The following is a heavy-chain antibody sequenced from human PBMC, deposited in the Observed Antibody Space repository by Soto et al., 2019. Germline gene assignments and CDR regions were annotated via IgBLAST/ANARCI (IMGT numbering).Heavy chain of an antibody. Sequence: GGSLRLSCAASGFTLSSYAMSWVRQAPGKGLEWVSAISGSGGSTYYADSVKGRFTISRDNSKNTLYLQMNSLRAEDTAVYYCAKGGYYDSSGYFIFDPWGQGTLVTVSS. CDR1: GFTLSSYA. V-gene: IGHV3-23*01. D-gene: IGHD3-22*01. J-gene: IGHJ5*02. CDR3: AKGGYYDSSGYFIFDP. CDR2: ISGSGGST.